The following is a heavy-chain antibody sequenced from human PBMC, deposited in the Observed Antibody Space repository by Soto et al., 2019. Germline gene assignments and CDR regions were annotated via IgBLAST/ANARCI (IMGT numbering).Heavy chain of an antibody. D-gene: IGHD6-13*01. CDR1: GGSISSSNW. Sequence: QVQLQESGPGLVKPSGTLSLTCAVSGGSISSSNWWSWVRQPPGKGLEWIGEIYHSGSTNYNPSLKSRVTLSVDKSKNQFSLKLSSVTAADTAVYYCARGLRAAAATYYYYGMDVWGQGTTVTVSS. V-gene: IGHV4-4*02. CDR2: IYHSGST. J-gene: IGHJ6*02. CDR3: ARGLRAAAATYYYYGMDV.